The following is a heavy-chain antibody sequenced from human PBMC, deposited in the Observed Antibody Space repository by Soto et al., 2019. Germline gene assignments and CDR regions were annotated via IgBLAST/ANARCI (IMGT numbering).Heavy chain of an antibody. CDR1: GYTFTSYD. D-gene: IGHD3-3*01. Sequence: ASVKVSCKASGYTFTSYDINWVRQATGQGLEWMGWMNPNSGNTGYAQKFQGRVTMTRNTSISTAYMELRSLRSDDTAVYYCARDEMFLGRDYHCATDVCGQGTMVTGSS. J-gene: IGHJ6*02. CDR2: MNPNSGNT. CDR3: ARDEMFLGRDYHCATDV. V-gene: IGHV1-8*01.